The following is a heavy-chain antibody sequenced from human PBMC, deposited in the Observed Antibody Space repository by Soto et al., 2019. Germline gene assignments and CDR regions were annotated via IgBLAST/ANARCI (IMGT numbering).Heavy chain of an antibody. V-gene: IGHV4-39*01. CDR1: GGSISSSSYY. CDR2: IYYSGST. D-gene: IGHD6-13*01. J-gene: IGHJ2*01. CDR3: ARLENTFSWGFDL. Sequence: QLQLQESGPGLVKPSETLSLTCTVSGGSISSSSYYWNWVRQPPGKGLEWIGNIYYSGSTSYNPSLKSRVTISVDTSKNPFSLKMTSVTASDTAVYYCARLENTFSWGFDLWGRGTLVTVSS.